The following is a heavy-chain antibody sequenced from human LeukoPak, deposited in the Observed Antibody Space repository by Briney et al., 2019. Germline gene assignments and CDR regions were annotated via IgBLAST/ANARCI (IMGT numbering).Heavy chain of an antibody. J-gene: IGHJ4*02. Sequence: PGGSLRLSCAASGFTFSSYAMSWVRQAPGKGLEWVSYISSSGTKIYHADSVKGRFTISRDNAKNSLYLQMNSLRAEDTAVYYCARGVVRDYASDYWGQGTLVTVSS. V-gene: IGHV3-48*04. CDR3: ARGVVRDYASDY. D-gene: IGHD3-10*01. CDR1: GFTFSSYA. CDR2: ISSSGTKI.